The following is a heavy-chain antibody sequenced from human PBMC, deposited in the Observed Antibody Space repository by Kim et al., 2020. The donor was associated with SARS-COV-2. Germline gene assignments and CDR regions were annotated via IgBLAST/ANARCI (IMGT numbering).Heavy chain of an antibody. J-gene: IGHJ3*02. Sequence: SADSVMGRVTISRDNSKSTLYLQMSSLRAEDTALYYCAKDRGAPDAFDIWGQGTMVTVSS. CDR3: AKDRGAPDAFDI. D-gene: IGHD3-10*01. V-gene: IGHV3-23*01.